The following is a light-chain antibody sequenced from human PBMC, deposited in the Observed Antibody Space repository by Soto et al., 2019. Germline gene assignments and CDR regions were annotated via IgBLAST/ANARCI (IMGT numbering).Light chain of an antibody. Sequence: DIQMTQSPSTLSASVGDRVTITCRASQSISSWLAWYQQKLGRAPRLLIYDASSLESGVPSRFSGSGYGTEFTPTISSLQPDDFATYYCHQHHTYSPLPFGGGTKVDIK. J-gene: IGKJ4*01. V-gene: IGKV1-5*01. CDR2: DAS. CDR3: HQHHTYSPLP. CDR1: QSISSW.